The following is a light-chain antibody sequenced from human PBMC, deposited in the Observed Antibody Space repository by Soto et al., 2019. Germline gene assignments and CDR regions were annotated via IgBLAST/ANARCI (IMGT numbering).Light chain of an antibody. Sequence: QSVLTQPPSVSGSPGQSVTISCTGTSSDIGSYNRVSWYQQPPGTAPKLMIYEVSSRPSGVPDRFSGSKSGNTASLTISGLQAEDEADYYCSSYTSNSTYVFGTGTKLTVL. CDR2: EVS. J-gene: IGLJ1*01. CDR3: SSYTSNSTYV. V-gene: IGLV2-18*02. CDR1: SSDIGSYNR.